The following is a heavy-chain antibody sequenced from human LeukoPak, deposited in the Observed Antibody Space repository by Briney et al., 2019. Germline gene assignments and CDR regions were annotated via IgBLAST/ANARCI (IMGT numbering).Heavy chain of an antibody. Sequence: GGSLRLSCAASGFTFGSHIMNWVRQAPGKGLEWVSSITNTGRYIYYADSVKGRFTISRDNAKNSLYLQMNSLRAEDTAVYYCARGYSSGYYYGYWGQGTLVTVSS. CDR3: ARGYSSGYYYGY. J-gene: IGHJ4*02. CDR2: ITNTGRYI. CDR1: GFTFGSHI. D-gene: IGHD3-22*01. V-gene: IGHV3-21*01.